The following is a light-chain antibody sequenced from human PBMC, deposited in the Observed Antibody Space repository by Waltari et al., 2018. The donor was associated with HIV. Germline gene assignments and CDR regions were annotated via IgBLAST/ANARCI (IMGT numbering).Light chain of an antibody. Sequence: QPVLTQSSSASASLGSSVKPTCTLSSGHINYIIAWHQQQPGKAPRFLMKLEGSESYNKGNGIPDRFSGYSSGADRYHTISSLQSDDEADYYCETWVRNTRVFGGGTKLTVL. V-gene: IGLV4-60*03. CDR1: SGHINYI. CDR2: LEGSESY. CDR3: ETWVRNTRV. J-gene: IGLJ2*01.